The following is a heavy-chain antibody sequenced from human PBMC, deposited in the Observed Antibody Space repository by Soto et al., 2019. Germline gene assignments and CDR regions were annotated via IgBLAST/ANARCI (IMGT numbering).Heavy chain of an antibody. Sequence: EVQLVQSGAELKKPGESLQISCKGSGYTFNSYWIGWVRQMPGKGLAWMGIIYPGDSDTRYSPSFQGQVSISGDKSSTNADLQWSSLKAADTAMYYCARIHRGSYAGIDYWGQGTLVTVSS. V-gene: IGHV5-51*03. D-gene: IGHD1-26*01. J-gene: IGHJ4*02. CDR2: IYPGDSDT. CDR3: ARIHRGSYAGIDY. CDR1: GYTFNSYW.